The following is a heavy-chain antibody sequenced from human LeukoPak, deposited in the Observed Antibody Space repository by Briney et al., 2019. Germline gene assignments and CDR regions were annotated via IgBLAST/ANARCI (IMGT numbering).Heavy chain of an antibody. V-gene: IGHV1-69*06. J-gene: IGHJ4*02. CDR1: GGTFSSYA. D-gene: IGHD2-15*01. CDR2: IIPIFGTA. CDR3: ARSCSGGSCYSGFGVDFDY. Sequence: ASVKVSCKASGGTFSSYAISWVRQAPGQGLEWMGGIIPIFGTANYAQKFQGRVTITADKSTSTAYMELSSLRSEDTAVYYCARSCSGGSCYSGFGVDFDYWGQGTLVTVSS.